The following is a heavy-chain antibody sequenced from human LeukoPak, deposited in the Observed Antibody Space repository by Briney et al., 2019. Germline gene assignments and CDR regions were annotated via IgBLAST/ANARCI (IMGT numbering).Heavy chain of an antibody. Sequence: GGSLRLSCAASGFTFSNAWMSWVRQAPGKGLEWVGRTKSKTDGGTTDYAAPVKGRFTISRDDSKNTLYLQMNSLKTEDTAVYYCTTEGYCSSTSCYRDYWGQGTLVTVSS. V-gene: IGHV3-15*01. CDR1: GFTFSNAW. D-gene: IGHD2-2*01. CDR2: TKSKTDGGTT. J-gene: IGHJ4*02. CDR3: TTEGYCSSTSCYRDY.